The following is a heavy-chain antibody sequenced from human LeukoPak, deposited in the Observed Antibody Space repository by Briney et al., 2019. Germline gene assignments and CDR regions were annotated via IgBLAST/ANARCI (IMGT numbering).Heavy chain of an antibody. Sequence: GGSLRLSCAASGFTFSSYAMSWVRQAPGKGLEWVSDISGSGGSTYYADSVKGRFTISRANSKNTLYLQMNSLRAEDTAVYYCAKFLRIAVAGNFDYWGQGTLVTVSS. D-gene: IGHD6-19*01. CDR1: GFTFSSYA. CDR2: ISGSGGST. V-gene: IGHV3-23*01. J-gene: IGHJ4*02. CDR3: AKFLRIAVAGNFDY.